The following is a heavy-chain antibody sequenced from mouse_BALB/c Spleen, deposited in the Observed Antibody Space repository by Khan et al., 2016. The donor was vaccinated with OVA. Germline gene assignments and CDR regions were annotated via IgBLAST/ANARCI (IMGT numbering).Heavy chain of an antibody. Sequence: QIQLVQSGPELKKPGEPVKISCKASGYTFTKNGMNWAKQAPGQGLKWMGWINTYTGEPTYAADFKGRFAFSLETSASTAYLQINNLKNEDTATYFRARVGYAGTRDSWGQGTSVTVPP. CDR3: ARVGYAGTRDS. D-gene: IGHD2-14*01. V-gene: IGHV9-3-1*01. J-gene: IGHJ4*01. CDR1: GYTFTKNG. CDR2: INTYTGEP.